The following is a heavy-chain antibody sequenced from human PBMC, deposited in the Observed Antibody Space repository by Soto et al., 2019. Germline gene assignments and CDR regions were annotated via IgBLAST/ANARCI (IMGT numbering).Heavy chain of an antibody. CDR3: ARSYSSGWYSGGWFDP. J-gene: IGHJ5*02. CDR2: ISSSSSYI. V-gene: IGHV3-21*01. CDR1: GFTFSSYS. Sequence: GGSLRLSCAASGFTFSSYSMNWVRQAPGKGLEWVSSISSSSSYIYYADSVKGRFTISRDNAKNSLYLQMNSLRAEDTAVYYSARSYSSGWYSGGWFDPWGQGTLVTVSS. D-gene: IGHD6-19*01.